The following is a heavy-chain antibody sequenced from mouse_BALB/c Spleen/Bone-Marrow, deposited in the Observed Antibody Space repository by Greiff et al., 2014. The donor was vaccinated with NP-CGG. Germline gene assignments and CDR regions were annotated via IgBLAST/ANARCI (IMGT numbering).Heavy chain of an antibody. CDR3: ARTGY. J-gene: IGHJ2*01. CDR1: GYTFTDYY. Sequence: EVKLMESGPELVKPGASVKMSCKASGYTFTDYYMDWVKQSHGESFEWIGRVTPYNGGTTYNQKFKGKATLTVDKSSSTAYMALNSLTSEDSAVYYCARTGYWGQGTTLTVSS. CDR2: VTPYNGGT. V-gene: IGHV1-19*01.